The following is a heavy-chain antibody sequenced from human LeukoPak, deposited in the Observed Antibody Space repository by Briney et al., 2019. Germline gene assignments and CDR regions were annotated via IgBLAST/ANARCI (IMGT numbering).Heavy chain of an antibody. CDR2: INPNSGDT. Sequence: GASVKVSCKASGYTFTGYYMHWVRQAPGQGLEWMGWINPNSGDTKYAQKFQGRVTMTRDTSISTAYMELSRLRSDDTAVYYCATQRGSYLGGTDFDYWGQGTLVTVSS. CDR1: GYTFTGYY. V-gene: IGHV1-2*02. J-gene: IGHJ4*02. D-gene: IGHD3-16*01. CDR3: ATQRGSYLGGTDFDY.